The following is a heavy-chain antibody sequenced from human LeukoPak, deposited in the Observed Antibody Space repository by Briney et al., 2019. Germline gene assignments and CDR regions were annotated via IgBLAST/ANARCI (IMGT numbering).Heavy chain of an antibody. CDR3: VRFNHYGSGTPYNWFDP. D-gene: IGHD3-10*01. CDR1: GDSVSRNIAA. J-gene: IGHJ5*02. V-gene: IGHV6-1*01. Sequence: QTLSLTCALSGDSVSRNIAAWHSLRQSPSRGLESPGSTYYRAKWYNHYAVSLKSRITINPDTSKNHVAQQLNSVTPDDTAVYYCVRFNHYGSGTPYNWFDPWGPRKLVAVSS. CDR2: TYYRAKWYN.